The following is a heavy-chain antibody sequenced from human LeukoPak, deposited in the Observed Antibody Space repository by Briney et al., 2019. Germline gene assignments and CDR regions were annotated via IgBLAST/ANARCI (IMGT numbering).Heavy chain of an antibody. D-gene: IGHD6-13*01. Sequence: VASVKVSCKASGYTFTGYYMHWVRQAPGQGLEWMGWINPNSGGTNYAQKFQGRVTMTRDTSISTAYMELSRLRSDDTAVYYCARDHQQQLVPQPLSPWGQGTLVTVSS. J-gene: IGHJ5*02. V-gene: IGHV1-2*02. CDR2: INPNSGGT. CDR3: ARDHQQQLVPQPLSP. CDR1: GYTFTGYY.